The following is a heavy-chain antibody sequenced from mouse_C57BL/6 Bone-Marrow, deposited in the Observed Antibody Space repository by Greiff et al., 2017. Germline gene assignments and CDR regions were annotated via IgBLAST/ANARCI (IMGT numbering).Heavy chain of an antibody. V-gene: IGHV10-1*01. D-gene: IGHD1-1*01. Sequence: EVQLVESGGGLVQPKGSLKLSCAASGFSFNTYAMNWVRQAPGKGLEWVARIRSKSNNYATYYADSVKDRFTISRDDSESMLYLQMNNLKTEYTAMYYCGGGKISGGYYGRDYAMDYRGQGTSVTVSS. CDR1: GFSFNTYA. CDR3: GGGKISGGYYGRDYAMDY. J-gene: IGHJ4*01. CDR2: IRSKSNNYAT.